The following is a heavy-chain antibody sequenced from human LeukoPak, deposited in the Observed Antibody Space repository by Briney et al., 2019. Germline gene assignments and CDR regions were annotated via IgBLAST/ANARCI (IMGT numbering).Heavy chain of an antibody. CDR1: GYTITNYY. CDR2: INPNSGGT. D-gene: IGHD5-24*01. CDR3: ARVKSRWLQFGHFDY. Sequence: ASVKVSCKASGYTITNYYIHWVRQAPGQGLEWMGWINPNSGGTNYAQKFQGRVTMTRDTSISTAYMELSRLRSDDTAVYYCARVKSRWLQFGHFDYWGQGTLVTVSS. J-gene: IGHJ4*02. V-gene: IGHV1-2*02.